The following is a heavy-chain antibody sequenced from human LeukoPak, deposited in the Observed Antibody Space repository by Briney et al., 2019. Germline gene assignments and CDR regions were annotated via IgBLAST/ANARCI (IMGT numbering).Heavy chain of an antibody. CDR2: INPNSGGT. CDR3: ARAIVGYCSGGSCYSGHYYYYYMDV. J-gene: IGHJ6*03. Sequence: GASVKVSCKASGYTFTGYYMHWVRQAPGQGLEWMGWINPNSGGTNYAQKFQGRVTMTRDTSISTAYMELSRLRSDDTAVYYCARAIVGYCSGGSCYSGHYYYYYMDVWGKGTTVTVSS. V-gene: IGHV1-2*02. CDR1: GYTFTGYY. D-gene: IGHD2-15*01.